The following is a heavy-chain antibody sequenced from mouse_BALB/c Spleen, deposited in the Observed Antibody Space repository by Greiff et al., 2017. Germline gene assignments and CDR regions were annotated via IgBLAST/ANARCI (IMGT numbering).Heavy chain of an antibody. D-gene: IGHD2-10*02. J-gene: IGHJ4*01. CDR1: GYTFTSYT. Sequence: QVQLKQSAAELARPGASVKMSCKASGYTFTSYTMHWVKQRPGQGLEWIGYINPSSGYTEYNQKFKDKTTLTADKSSSTAYMQLSSLTSEDSAVYYCARRESMVTLYAMDYWGQGTSVTVSS. CDR2: INPSSGYT. CDR3: ARRESMVTLYAMDY. V-gene: IGHV1-4*02.